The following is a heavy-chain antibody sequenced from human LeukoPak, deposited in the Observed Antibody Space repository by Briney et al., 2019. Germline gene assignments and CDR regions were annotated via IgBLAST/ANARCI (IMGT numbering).Heavy chain of an antibody. D-gene: IGHD4-17*01. Sequence: GRSLRLSCTASGFTFSSYPMHWVRQAPGKGLEWVALIPYDETNKYSADTVKGRFTISRDNSKNTLYLQMNSLRAEDTAVYYCAREWVTSPDDAFDIWGQGTMVTVSS. J-gene: IGHJ3*02. CDR1: GFTFSSYP. CDR3: AREWVTSPDDAFDI. CDR2: IPYDETNK. V-gene: IGHV3-30-3*01.